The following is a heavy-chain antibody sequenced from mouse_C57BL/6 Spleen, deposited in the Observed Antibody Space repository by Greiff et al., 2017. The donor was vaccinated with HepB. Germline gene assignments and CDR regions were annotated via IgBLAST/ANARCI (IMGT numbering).Heavy chain of an antibody. D-gene: IGHD2-4*01. CDR3: ARGVDYPLGY. Sequence: QVQLQQPGAELVRPGSSVKLSCKASGYTFTSYWMHWVKQRPIQGLEWIGNIDPSDSETHYNQKFKDKATLTVDKSSSTAYMQLSSLTSEDSAVYYCARGVDYPLGYWGQGTTLTVSS. J-gene: IGHJ2*01. CDR1: GYTFTSYW. V-gene: IGHV1-52*01. CDR2: IDPSDSET.